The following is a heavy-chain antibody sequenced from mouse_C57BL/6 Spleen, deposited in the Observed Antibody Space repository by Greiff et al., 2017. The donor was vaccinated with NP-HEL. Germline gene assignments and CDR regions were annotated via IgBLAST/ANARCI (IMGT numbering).Heavy chain of an antibody. J-gene: IGHJ2*01. CDR3: ARERDYYGSSPFDY. D-gene: IGHD1-1*01. Sequence: EVKLEESGGGLVKPGGSLKLSCAASGFTFSDYGMHWVRQAPEKGLEWVAYISSGSSTIYYADTVKGRFTISRDNAKNTLFLQMTSLRSEDTAMYYCARERDYYGSSPFDYWGQGTTLTVSS. V-gene: IGHV5-17*01. CDR1: GFTFSDYG. CDR2: ISSGSSTI.